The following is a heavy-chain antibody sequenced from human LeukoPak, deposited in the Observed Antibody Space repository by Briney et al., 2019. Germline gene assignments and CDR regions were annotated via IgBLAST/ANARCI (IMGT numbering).Heavy chain of an antibody. Sequence: GGSLRLSCAASGFTFSSYSMNWVRQAPGKGLEWFSYISSSSSTIYYADSVKGRFTISRDNAKNSLYLQMNSLRAEDTAVYYCANLCSTSCYNDAFDIWGQGTMVTVSS. CDR2: ISSSSSTI. V-gene: IGHV3-48*01. D-gene: IGHD2-2*02. CDR3: ANLCSTSCYNDAFDI. CDR1: GFTFSSYS. J-gene: IGHJ3*02.